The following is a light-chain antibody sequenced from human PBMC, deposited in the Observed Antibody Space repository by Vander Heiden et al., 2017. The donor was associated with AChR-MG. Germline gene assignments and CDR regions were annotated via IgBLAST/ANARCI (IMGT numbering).Light chain of an antibody. J-gene: IGLJ2*01. CDR2: RDA. CDR1: NIGNKN. CDR3: QLWDINTVL. Sequence: SSERTQPPSVSVALGQTARITCGGNNIGNKNGHWYQQKPGQAPVRAIFRDAYRPSGIPERFSGSKSGRTATLTISRAHAGDEADYYCQLWDINTVLFGGGTKLTVI. V-gene: IGLV3-9*01.